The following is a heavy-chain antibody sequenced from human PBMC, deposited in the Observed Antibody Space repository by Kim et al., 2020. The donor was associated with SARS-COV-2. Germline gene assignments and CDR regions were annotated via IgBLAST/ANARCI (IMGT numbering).Heavy chain of an antibody. CDR3: ARSLEARPRRGYYYYGMDV. CDR2: INPSGGST. Sequence: ASVKVSCKASGYTFTSYYMHWVRQAPGQGLEWMGIINPSGGSTSYAQKFQGRVTMTRDTSTSTVYMELSSLRSEDTAVYYCARSLEARPRRGYYYYGMDVWGQGTTVAVSS. J-gene: IGHJ6*02. V-gene: IGHV1-46*01. D-gene: IGHD1-1*01. CDR1: GYTFTSYY.